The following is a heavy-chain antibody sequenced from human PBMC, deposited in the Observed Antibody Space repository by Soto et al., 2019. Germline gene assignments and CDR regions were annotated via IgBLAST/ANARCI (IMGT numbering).Heavy chain of an antibody. Sequence: SETLSLTCTVSGGSISSGEYYWTWIRQPPGKGLEWIGYISYSGSTHYSPSLKSRVTISVDTSKNQFSLKLSSVTAADTAVYYCARDKSNYYYGMDVWGQGTTVTVSS. V-gene: IGHV4-61*08. CDR3: ARDKSNYYYGMDV. CDR1: GGSISSGEYY. J-gene: IGHJ6*02. CDR2: ISYSGST.